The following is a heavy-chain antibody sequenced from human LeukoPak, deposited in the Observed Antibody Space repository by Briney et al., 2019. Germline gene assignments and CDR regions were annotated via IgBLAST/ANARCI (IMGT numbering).Heavy chain of an antibody. V-gene: IGHV1-18*01. J-gene: IGHJ5*02. CDR1: GYTFTSYG. CDR2: ISAYNGNT. Sequence: GASVKVFCKASGYTFTSYGISWVRQAPGQGLEWMGWISAYNGNTNYAQKLQGRVTMTTDTSTSTAYMELRSLRSDDTAVYYCARVCELLWFGEFGTGENWFDPWGQGTLVTVSS. CDR3: ARVCELLWFGEFGTGENWFDP. D-gene: IGHD3-10*01.